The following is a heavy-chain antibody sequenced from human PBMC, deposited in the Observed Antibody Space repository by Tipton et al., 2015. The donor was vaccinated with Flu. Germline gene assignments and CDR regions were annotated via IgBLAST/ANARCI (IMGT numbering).Heavy chain of an antibody. J-gene: IGHJ5*02. CDR1: GGSFSNYY. V-gene: IGHV4-34*01. Sequence: TLSLTCAIYGGSFSNYYWSWIRQPPGKGLEWIGEINHGGSTNYNPSLKSRVTISVDTSKNQFSLKLSSVTAADTAVYYCARAPSGGSSIAARPNWFDPWGQGTLVTVSS. CDR2: INHGGST. CDR3: ARAPSGGSSIAARPNWFDP. D-gene: IGHD6-6*01.